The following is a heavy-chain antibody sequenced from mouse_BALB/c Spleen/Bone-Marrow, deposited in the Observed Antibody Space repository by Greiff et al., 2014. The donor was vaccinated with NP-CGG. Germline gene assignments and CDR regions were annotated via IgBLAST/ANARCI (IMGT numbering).Heavy chain of an antibody. Sequence: EVQLQQSGAELVKPGASVKLSCTASGFNIKDTYMHWVKQRPEQGLEWIGRIDPANGNTKYDPKFQGKATITADTSSNTAYLQLSSLTSEDTAVYHCAPYYYGSSQFAYWGQGTLVTVSA. CDR3: APYYYGSSQFAY. CDR1: GFNIKDTY. J-gene: IGHJ3*01. D-gene: IGHD1-1*01. V-gene: IGHV14-3*02. CDR2: IDPANGNT.